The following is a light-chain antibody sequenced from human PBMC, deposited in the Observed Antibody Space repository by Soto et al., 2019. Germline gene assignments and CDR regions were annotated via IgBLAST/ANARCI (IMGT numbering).Light chain of an antibody. CDR1: TSDIGGYNY. V-gene: IGLV2-14*03. CDR2: DVS. CDR3: SSYGASSTL. J-gene: IGLJ2*01. Sequence: QSALTQPASVSGSPGQSITISCTGSTSDIGGYNYVSWYQQHPGKAPKLLIYDVSYRPSGISDRFSGSKSGNTAFLTISGLQPEDEADYYCSSYGASSTLFGGGTKVTVL.